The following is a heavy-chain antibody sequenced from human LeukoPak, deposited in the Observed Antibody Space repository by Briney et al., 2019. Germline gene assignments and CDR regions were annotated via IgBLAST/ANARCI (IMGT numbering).Heavy chain of an antibody. D-gene: IGHD5-24*01. J-gene: IGHJ6*03. Sequence: GGSLRLSCAASGFTFSDYYISWIRQAPGKGLEWVSYISSSGNTIYYADSVRGRFTISRDNAKNSLYLQMNSLRAEDSAVYYCARALWGYNLIDYYCYYMDVWGKGTTVTVSS. CDR2: ISSSGNTI. CDR3: ARALWGYNLIDYYCYYMDV. CDR1: GFTFSDYY. V-gene: IGHV3-11*04.